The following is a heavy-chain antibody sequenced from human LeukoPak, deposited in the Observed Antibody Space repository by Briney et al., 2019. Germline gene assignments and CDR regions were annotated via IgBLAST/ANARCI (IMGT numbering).Heavy chain of an antibody. CDR2: IYSSGST. J-gene: IGHJ4*02. Sequence: SETLSLTCSVSSGSISSYYWNWIRQPPGKGLEWIGYIYSSGSTNYNPSLKSRITISVDTSKNQFSLKLSSVTAADTAVYYCARFAYCGGHCWYYFDYWGQGSLVTVSS. V-gene: IGHV4-59*01. CDR1: SGSISSYY. D-gene: IGHD2-21*02. CDR3: ARFAYCGGHCWYYFDY.